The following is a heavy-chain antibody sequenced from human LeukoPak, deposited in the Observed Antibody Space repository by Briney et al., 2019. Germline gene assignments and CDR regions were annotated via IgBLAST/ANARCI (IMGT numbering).Heavy chain of an antibody. J-gene: IGHJ4*02. CDR1: GFTFSSYG. Sequence: PGGSLRLSCAASGFTFSSYGMHWVRQAPGKGLEWVAVIWYDGSNKYYADSVKGRFTISRDNSKNTLYLQMNSLRAEDTAVYYCARTASFPPGSRGFDYWGQGTLVTVSS. V-gene: IGHV3-33*08. CDR3: ARTASFPPGSRGFDY. CDR2: IWYDGSNK. D-gene: IGHD3-10*01.